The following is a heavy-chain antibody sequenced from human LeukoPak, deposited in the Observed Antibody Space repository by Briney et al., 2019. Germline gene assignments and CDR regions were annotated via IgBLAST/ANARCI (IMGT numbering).Heavy chain of an antibody. CDR1: GFTFSDYY. D-gene: IGHD2-15*01. J-gene: IGHJ3*02. CDR3: ATGYCSGGSCYKTADDAFDI. Sequence: GGSLRLSCAASGFTFSDYYMSWLRQAPGKGLEGVSYISSSGSTKYYADSVKGRFTISSDNAKNSLYLQMNSLRAEDTAVYYCATGYCSGGSCYKTADDAFDIWGQGTMVTVSS. CDR2: ISSSGSTK. V-gene: IGHV3-11*01.